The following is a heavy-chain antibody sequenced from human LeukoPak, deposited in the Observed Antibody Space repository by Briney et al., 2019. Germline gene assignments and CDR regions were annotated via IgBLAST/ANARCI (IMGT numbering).Heavy chain of an antibody. CDR3: ATDRYSSTLGFDY. CDR1: GYTFTGYY. V-gene: IGHV1-2*06. J-gene: IGHJ4*02. D-gene: IGHD6-13*01. Sequence: ASVKVSCKASGYTFTGYYMHWVRQAPGQGLEWMGRINPNSSGTNYAQKFQGRVTMTRDTSISTAYMELSSLRSEDTAVYYCATDRYSSTLGFDYWGQGTLVTVSS. CDR2: INPNSSGT.